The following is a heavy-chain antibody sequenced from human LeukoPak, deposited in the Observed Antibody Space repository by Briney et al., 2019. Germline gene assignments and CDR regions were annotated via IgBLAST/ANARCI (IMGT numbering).Heavy chain of an antibody. D-gene: IGHD3-16*02. CDR3: ARTIAGGSYRYPYWFDP. CDR1: GGSISSYY. J-gene: IGHJ5*02. V-gene: IGHV4-59*01. Sequence: PSETLSLTCTVSGGSISSYYWSWIRQPPGKGLEWIGYIYYSGSTNYNPSLKSRVTISVDTSKNQFSLKLSSVTAADTAVYHCARTIAGGSYRYPYWFDPWGQGTLVTVSS. CDR2: IYYSGST.